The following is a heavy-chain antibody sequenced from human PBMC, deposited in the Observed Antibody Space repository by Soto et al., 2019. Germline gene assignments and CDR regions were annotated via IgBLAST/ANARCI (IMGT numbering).Heavy chain of an antibody. Sequence: ASVEVSCKXSGYTFTSYGISLVLEAPGQGLEWMGWISAYNGNTTYAQKLQGRVTMTTDPSTSTAYMELRSLRSDDTAVYYCARVASGWYDAFDIWGQGTMVTVSS. J-gene: IGHJ3*02. CDR2: ISAYNGNT. CDR1: GYTFTSYG. CDR3: ARVASGWYDAFDI. D-gene: IGHD6-19*01. V-gene: IGHV1-18*01.